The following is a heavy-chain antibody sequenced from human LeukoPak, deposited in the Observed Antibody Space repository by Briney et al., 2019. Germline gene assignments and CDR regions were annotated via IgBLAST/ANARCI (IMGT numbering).Heavy chain of an antibody. V-gene: IGHV4-38-2*02. Sequence: SETLSLTCTVSGYSIGSDYYWGWIRQPPGKGLEWIGEINHSGSTNYNPSLKSRVTISVDTSKNQFSLKLSSVTAADTAVYYCARGGRDGYNWCDYWGQGTLVTVSS. J-gene: IGHJ4*02. CDR3: ARGGRDGYNWCDY. D-gene: IGHD5-24*01. CDR1: GYSIGSDYY. CDR2: INHSGST.